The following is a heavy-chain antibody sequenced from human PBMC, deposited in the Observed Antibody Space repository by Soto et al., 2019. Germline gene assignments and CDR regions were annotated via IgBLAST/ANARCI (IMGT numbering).Heavy chain of an antibody. CDR3: ARSPLLGWLQSCHFDY. Sequence: QVQLVQSGAEVKKPGASVKVSCKASGYTFTTYYIHWVRQAPGQVLEWIGVINPSGGSATYTQNFQDRVTMTRDTSTSTVTLELGSLTTDDTALYYCARSPLLGWLQSCHFDYWGQGDLVTVSS. D-gene: IGHD5-12*01. V-gene: IGHV1-46*01. J-gene: IGHJ4*02. CDR1: GYTFTTYY. CDR2: INPSGGSA.